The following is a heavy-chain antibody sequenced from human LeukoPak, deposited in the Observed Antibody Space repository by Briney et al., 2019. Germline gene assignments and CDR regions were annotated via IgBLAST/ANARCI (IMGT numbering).Heavy chain of an antibody. V-gene: IGHV4-59*01. J-gene: IGHJ4*02. CDR2: IYYSGST. Sequence: IYYSGSTNYNPSLKSRVTISVDTSKNQFSLKLSSVTAADTAVYYCARENYYDSSGGFDYWGQGTLVTVSS. CDR3: ARENYYDSSGGFDY. D-gene: IGHD3-22*01.